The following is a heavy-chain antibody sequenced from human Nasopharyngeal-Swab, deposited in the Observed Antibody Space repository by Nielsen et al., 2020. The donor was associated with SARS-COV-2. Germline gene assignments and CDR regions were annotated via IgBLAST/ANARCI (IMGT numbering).Heavy chain of an antibody. V-gene: IGHV1-45*02. Sequence: SSVQVPCKASGFSITYRFLHWLRQAPAQALEWMGWITPSNGNAKYAQKFQGRVSITRDGSRTTASPELSSLRPDDTAMYFCASGQCIHGVCNPTDGLDVWGQGTSVTVS. D-gene: IGHD2-8*01. CDR1: GFSITYRF. CDR2: ITPSNGNA. J-gene: IGHJ6*02. CDR3: ASGQCIHGVCNPTDGLDV.